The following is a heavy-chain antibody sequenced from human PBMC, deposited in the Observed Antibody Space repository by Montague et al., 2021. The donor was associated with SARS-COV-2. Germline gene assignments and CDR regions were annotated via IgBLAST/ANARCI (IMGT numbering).Heavy chain of an antibody. V-gene: IGHV4-59*01. CDR1: GGSFSPYY. Sequence: SETLSLTCTVSGGSFSPYYWNWIRQSPGKGLEWIGDINYSGSTTYNPSLESRVTISVDTSKNQFSLRLSSVAAADTAVYYCARGIWYANWGQGTLVTVSS. CDR3: ARGIWYAN. J-gene: IGHJ4*02. CDR2: INYSGST. D-gene: IGHD6-13*01.